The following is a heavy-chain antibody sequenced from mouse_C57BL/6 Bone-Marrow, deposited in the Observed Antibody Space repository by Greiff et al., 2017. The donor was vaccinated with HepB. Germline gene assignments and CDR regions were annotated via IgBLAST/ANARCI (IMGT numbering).Heavy chain of an antibody. D-gene: IGHD1-3*01. V-gene: IGHV2-5*01. CDR1: GFSLTSYG. J-gene: IGHJ4*01. CDR3: AKGAKDYYYAMDY. Sequence: VKLMESGPGLVQPSQSLSITCTVSGFSLTSYGVHWVRQSPGKGLEWLGVIWRGGSTDYNAAFMSRLSITKDNSKSQVFFKMNSLQADDTAIYYCAKGAKDYYYAMDYWGQGTSVTVSS. CDR2: IWRGGST.